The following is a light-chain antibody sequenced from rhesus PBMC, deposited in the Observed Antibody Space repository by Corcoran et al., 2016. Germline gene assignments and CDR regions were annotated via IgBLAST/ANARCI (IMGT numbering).Light chain of an antibody. J-gene: IGKJ1*01. V-gene: IGKV1-21*01. CDR2: KAS. CDR1: QAISIW. CDR3: QQHDSAPRT. Sequence: DIQMTQSPSSLSASVGDRVTITCRASQAISIWLAWYQQKPGKAPKLLIYKASTLQTGVPSRFSGSGPGTEFTLTISSLQPEDFATYYCQQHDSAPRTFGQGTKVEIK.